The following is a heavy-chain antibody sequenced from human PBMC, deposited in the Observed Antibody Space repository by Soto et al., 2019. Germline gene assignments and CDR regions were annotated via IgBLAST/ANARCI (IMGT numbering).Heavy chain of an antibody. V-gene: IGHV2-26*01. Sequence: QVTLKESGPVLVKPTETLTLTCTVSGFSLSNARMGVSWIRQPPGKALEWLAHIFSTDEKSYSTSMKSRLTIAKDTSKSQVVLTMTNMDPVDTATYYCALSYYDILTGYNYYFDYWGQGTLVTVSS. D-gene: IGHD3-9*01. CDR2: IFSTDEK. CDR1: GFSLSNARMG. J-gene: IGHJ4*02. CDR3: ALSYYDILTGYNYYFDY.